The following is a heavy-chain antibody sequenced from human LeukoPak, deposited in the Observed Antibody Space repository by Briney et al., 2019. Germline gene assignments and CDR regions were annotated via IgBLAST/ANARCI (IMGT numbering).Heavy chain of an antibody. Sequence: PSETLSLTCTVSGGSISSYYWGWIRQPPGKGLEWIGSIYYSGSTYYNPSLKSRVTISVDTSKNQFSLKLSSVTAADTAVYYCASMPAVAGKGIDYWGQGTLVTVSS. J-gene: IGHJ4*02. V-gene: IGHV4-39*07. CDR1: GGSISSYY. D-gene: IGHD6-19*01. CDR3: ASMPAVAGKGIDY. CDR2: IYYSGST.